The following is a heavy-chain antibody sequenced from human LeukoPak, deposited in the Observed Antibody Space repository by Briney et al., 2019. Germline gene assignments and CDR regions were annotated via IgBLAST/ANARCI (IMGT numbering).Heavy chain of an antibody. CDR1: GGSISSSSYY. Sequence: SETLSLTCTVSGGSISSSSYYWGWIRQPPGKGLEWIGSIYYSGSTYYNPSLKSRVTISVDTSKNQFSLKLSSVTAADTAVYYCARVPVGATLVDYWGQGTLVTVSS. J-gene: IGHJ4*02. V-gene: IGHV4-39*01. CDR3: ARVPVGATLVDY. CDR2: IYYSGST. D-gene: IGHD1-26*01.